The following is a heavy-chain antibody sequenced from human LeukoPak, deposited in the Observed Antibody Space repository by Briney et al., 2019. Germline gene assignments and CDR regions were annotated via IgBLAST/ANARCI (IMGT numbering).Heavy chain of an antibody. Sequence: PSQTLSLTCAISGDSVSSSSVTWIWIRQSPSRGLEWLGRTYYYRSNWYNDYGLPVQGRISVSADTSNNQFSMQLDSVTPEDTALYYCARAPHGSGCDYWGQGTLVTVSS. CDR1: GDSVSSSSVT. V-gene: IGHV6-1*01. J-gene: IGHJ4*02. D-gene: IGHD6-19*01. CDR2: TYYYRSNWYN. CDR3: ARAPHGSGCDY.